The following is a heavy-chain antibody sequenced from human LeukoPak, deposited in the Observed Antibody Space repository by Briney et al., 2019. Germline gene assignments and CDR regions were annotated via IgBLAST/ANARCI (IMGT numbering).Heavy chain of an antibody. Sequence: ASVKVSCKASGYTFSSYGISWVRQAPGQGLEWMGWISTYNGNTEYAQKFQGRVTMTTDTSTSTGYMELRSRKSDDTAVYYCARVEAYCSRTSCHDYWGLGTLVTVSS. V-gene: IGHV1-18*01. CDR3: ARVEAYCSRTSCHDY. CDR2: ISTYNGNT. CDR1: GYTFSSYG. D-gene: IGHD2-2*01. J-gene: IGHJ4*02.